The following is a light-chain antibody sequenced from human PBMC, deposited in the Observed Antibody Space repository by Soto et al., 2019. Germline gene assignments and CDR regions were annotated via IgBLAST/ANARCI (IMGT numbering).Light chain of an antibody. CDR2: GAY. Sequence: ELLITQSPATLSVSPGESATLFCRASQSVSSTLAWYQQKPGQAHRLLIYGAYSRATGIPDRFSGSGSGTDFTLTISRLEPEDFAVYYCQQRSNWPITVGQGTRLEIK. CDR3: QQRSNWPIT. J-gene: IGKJ5*01. V-gene: IGKV3D-20*02. CDR1: QSVSST.